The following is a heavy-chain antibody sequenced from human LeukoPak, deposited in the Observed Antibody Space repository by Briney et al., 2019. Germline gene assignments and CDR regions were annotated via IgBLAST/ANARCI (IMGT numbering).Heavy chain of an antibody. D-gene: IGHD6-19*01. V-gene: IGHV4-39*07. CDR3: ARTGGSYRSDWPLDY. CDR2: IYYSAST. Sequence: PSETQSLTCSVSGGSLSSYYWGWIRQPPGKGLEWIGSIYYSASTYYNTSLKSRVTISVDATKNQFSLKLSSVTAADTAVYYCARTGGSYRSDWPLDYWGQGTLVTVSS. CDR1: GGSLSSYY. J-gene: IGHJ4*02.